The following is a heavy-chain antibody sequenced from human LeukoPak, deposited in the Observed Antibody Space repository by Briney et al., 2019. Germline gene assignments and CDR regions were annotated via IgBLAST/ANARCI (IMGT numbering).Heavy chain of an antibody. Sequence: PSETLSLTCTVSGGSISSGSYYWSWIRQLAGKGLEWIGRIYTSGSTNYNPSLKSRVTISVDTSKNQFSLKLSSVTAADTAVYYCARVVAVAGTTGSTWFDPWGQGTLVTVSS. V-gene: IGHV4-61*02. D-gene: IGHD6-19*01. CDR2: IYTSGST. J-gene: IGHJ5*02. CDR1: GGSISSGSYY. CDR3: ARVVAVAGTTGSTWFDP.